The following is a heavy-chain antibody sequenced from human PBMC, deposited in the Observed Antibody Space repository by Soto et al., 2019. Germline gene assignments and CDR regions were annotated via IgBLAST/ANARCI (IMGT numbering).Heavy chain of an antibody. D-gene: IGHD3-22*01. Sequence: SVKVSCKASGGTFSSYAISWVRQAPGQGLGWMGGIIPIFGTANYAQKFQGRVTITADKSTSTAYMELSSLRSEDTAVYYCARGHYYYDSSGYYRFDYWGQGILVTVSS. CDR3: ARGHYYYDSSGYYRFDY. V-gene: IGHV1-69*06. CDR1: GGTFSSYA. J-gene: IGHJ4*02. CDR2: IIPIFGTA.